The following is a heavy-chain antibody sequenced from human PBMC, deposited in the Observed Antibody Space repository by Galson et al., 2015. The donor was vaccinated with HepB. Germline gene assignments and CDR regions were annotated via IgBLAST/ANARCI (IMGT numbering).Heavy chain of an antibody. CDR1: GFSFNTYG. Sequence: SLRLSCAASGFSFNTYGMHWLRQAPGKGLEWVAFIQSDGINKYYEPAVKGRFTISRDTSKNTLYLQMNSLRPDDTAVYYCAKDFTSTTVVLPDYWGQGTLVSVSS. J-gene: IGHJ4*02. V-gene: IGHV3-30*02. CDR3: AKDFTSTTVVLPDY. D-gene: IGHD4-23*01. CDR2: IQSDGINK.